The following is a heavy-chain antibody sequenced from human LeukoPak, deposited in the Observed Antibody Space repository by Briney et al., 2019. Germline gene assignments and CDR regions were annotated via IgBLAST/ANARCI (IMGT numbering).Heavy chain of an antibody. CDR2: IWDDGSNK. J-gene: IGHJ4*02. CDR1: RFTFSDSG. CDR3: ARGRGNHPYFDF. Sequence: GGSLRLSCAASRFTFSDSGMHWVRQAPGKGLEWVAFIWDDGSNKYYEDSVKGRFTISRDNSMNTLYVQMNSLRAEDTAVYYCARGRGNHPYFDFWGQGTLVTVSS. V-gene: IGHV3-33*01. D-gene: IGHD1-14*01.